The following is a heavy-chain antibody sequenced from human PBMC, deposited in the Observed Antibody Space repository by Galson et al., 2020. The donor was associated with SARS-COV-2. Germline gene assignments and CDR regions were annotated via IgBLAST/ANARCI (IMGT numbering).Heavy chain of an antibody. CDR3: SRGLSSSWPFSDF. V-gene: IGHV3-48*02. J-gene: IGHJ4*02. Sequence: GESLKISCAASGFTFSSYNMNWVRPAPGKGLAWVSFITSSSTTYYADSVKGRFTISRDNAKNSLYLQMSGLRDDDTALYYCSRGLSSSWPFSDFWCQGALVTVSS. D-gene: IGHD6-13*01. CDR1: GFTFSSYN. CDR2: ITSSSTT.